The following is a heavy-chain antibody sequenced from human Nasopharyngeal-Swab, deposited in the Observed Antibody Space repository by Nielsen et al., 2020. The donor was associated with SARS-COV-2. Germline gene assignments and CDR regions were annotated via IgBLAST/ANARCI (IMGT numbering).Heavy chain of an antibody. J-gene: IGHJ4*02. D-gene: IGHD6-19*01. Sequence: WIRQPPGKGLEWIGYIYYTGTTNYNPSLKSRVTISVDTSKNQFSLKLSSVTAADTAVYYCARDSYSSGWGPEYYFDYWGQGTLVTVSS. V-gene: IGHV4-59*12. CDR2: IYYTGTT. CDR3: ARDSYSSGWGPEYYFDY.